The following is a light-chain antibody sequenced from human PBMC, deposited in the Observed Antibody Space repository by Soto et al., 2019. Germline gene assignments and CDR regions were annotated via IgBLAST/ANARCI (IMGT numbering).Light chain of an antibody. CDR1: MRDVGAYNL. CDR3: SAYTARSTLV. CDR2: EVR. V-gene: IGLV2-14*01. Sequence: QAASVSGSAGQSITISFSGTMRDVGAYNLVSWYQQHPGTAPKLIIYEVRNRPSGISSRFSGSRSGNTASLTISGLQPEDEGDYYGSAYTARSTLVFGGGTKVTVL. J-gene: IGLJ3*02.